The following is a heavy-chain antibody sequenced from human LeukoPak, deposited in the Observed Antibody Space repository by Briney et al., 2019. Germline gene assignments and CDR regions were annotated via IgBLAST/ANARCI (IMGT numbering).Heavy chain of an antibody. CDR2: IKQDGSEK. J-gene: IGHJ4*02. CDR1: GFTFSSYW. Sequence: GGSLRLSCAASGFTFSSYWMSWVRQAPGKGLEWVANIKQDGSEKYYVDSVKGRFTISRDNAKNSLYLQMNSLRAEDTAVYYCARDPLADYYDSCGYFDYWGQGTLVTVSS. V-gene: IGHV3-7*01. D-gene: IGHD3-22*01. CDR3: ARDPLADYYDSCGYFDY.